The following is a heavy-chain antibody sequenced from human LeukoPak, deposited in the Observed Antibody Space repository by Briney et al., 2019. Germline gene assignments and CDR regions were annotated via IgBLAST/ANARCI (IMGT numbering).Heavy chain of an antibody. Sequence: PSETLSLTCTVPGGSISSSSYYWGWIRQPPGKGLEWIGSIYYSGSTYYNPSLKSRVTISVDTSKNQFSLKLSSVTAADTAVYYCARHLGTHDYWGQGTLVTVSS. D-gene: IGHD1-1*01. CDR1: GGSISSSSYY. CDR3: ARHLGTHDY. CDR2: IYYSGST. V-gene: IGHV4-39*01. J-gene: IGHJ4*02.